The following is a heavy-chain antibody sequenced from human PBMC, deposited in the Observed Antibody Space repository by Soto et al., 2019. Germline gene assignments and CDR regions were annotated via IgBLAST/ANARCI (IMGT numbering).Heavy chain of an antibody. J-gene: IGHJ6*04. CDR3: ARVARTPYCSSTSCYVLGAFDI. V-gene: IGHV4-34*01. CDR2: INHSGST. CDR1: GGSFSGYY. Sequence: PSETLSLTCAVYGGSFSGYYWSWIRQPPGKGLEWIGEINHSGSTNYNPSLKSRVTISVDTSKNQFSLKLSSVTAADTAVYYCARVARTPYCSSTSCYVLGAFDIWGKGTTVTVSS. D-gene: IGHD2-2*01.